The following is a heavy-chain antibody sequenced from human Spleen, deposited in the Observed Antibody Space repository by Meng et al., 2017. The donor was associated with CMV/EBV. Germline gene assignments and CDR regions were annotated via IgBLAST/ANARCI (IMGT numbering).Heavy chain of an antibody. J-gene: IGHJ4*02. D-gene: IGHD6-19*01. CDR1: GYTFTSNY. Sequence: ASVKVSCKASGYTFTSNYMYWVRQAPGQGIEWMGIIKLSGGRTTYVQKFQGRVTMTRDSSTRTVYMELSSLRSEDTAVYYCARERANTRWLDYWGQGTLVTVSS. CDR2: IKLSGGRT. V-gene: IGHV1-46*01. CDR3: ARERANTRWLDY.